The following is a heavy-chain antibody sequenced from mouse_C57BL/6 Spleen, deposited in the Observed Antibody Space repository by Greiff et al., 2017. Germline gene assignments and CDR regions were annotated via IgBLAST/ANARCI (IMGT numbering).Heavy chain of an antibody. CDR2: ISDGGSYT. V-gene: IGHV5-4*01. Sequence: EVKLVESGGGLVKPGGSLKLSCAASGFTFGSYAMSWVRQTPEKRLEWVATISDGGSYTYYPDNVKGRFTISRDNAKNNLYLQMSHLKSEDTAMYYCARDGGDAMDYWGQGTSVTVSS. CDR3: ARDGGDAMDY. J-gene: IGHJ4*01. CDR1: GFTFGSYA.